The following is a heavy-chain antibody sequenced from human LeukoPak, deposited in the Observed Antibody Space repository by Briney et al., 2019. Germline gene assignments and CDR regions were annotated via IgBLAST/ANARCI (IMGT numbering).Heavy chain of an antibody. CDR3: ARGIAVAGTVQD. CDR2: ISSSGSTI. V-gene: IGHV3-48*03. J-gene: IGHJ4*02. Sequence: PGVSLRLFCAASGFTLSSYEMNWVRQAPGKGLEWVSYISSSGSTIYYADFVRGRFTISRDNAKNSLYLQMNSLRAEDTAVYYCARGIAVAGTVQDWGQGTLVTVSS. CDR1: GFTLSSYE. D-gene: IGHD6-19*01.